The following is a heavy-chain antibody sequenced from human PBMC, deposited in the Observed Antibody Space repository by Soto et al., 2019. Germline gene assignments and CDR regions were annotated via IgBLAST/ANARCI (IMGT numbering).Heavy chain of an antibody. CDR2: IYYTGHT. V-gene: IGHV4-31*03. CDR3: AREDISESFLDS. J-gene: IGHJ4*02. CDR1: GGYISSGGNY. D-gene: IGHD1-26*01. Sequence: SETLSLTCSVSGGYISSGGNYWSWIRQHPGKGLEWIGFIYYTGHTKYNAALKSRASISGDMSENQFSLTLTSVTAAETAVYYCAREDISESFLDSWGPGRLVTVSS.